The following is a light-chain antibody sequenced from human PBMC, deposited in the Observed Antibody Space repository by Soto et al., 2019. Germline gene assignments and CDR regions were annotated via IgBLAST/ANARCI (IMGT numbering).Light chain of an antibody. CDR2: EVT. Sequence: QSALTQPPSASGSPGQSVTISCTGTSSDVGGYLYVSWYQQHPGKAPKLMIFEVTKRPPGVPDRFSGSKSGNTASLTVSGLQAEDEANYYCSSYAGSNTVLFGGGTKLTVL. V-gene: IGLV2-8*01. CDR3: SSYAGSNTVL. J-gene: IGLJ2*01. CDR1: SSDVGGYLY.